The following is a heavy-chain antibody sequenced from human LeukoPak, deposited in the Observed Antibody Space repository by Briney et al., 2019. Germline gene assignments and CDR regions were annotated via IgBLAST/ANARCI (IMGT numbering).Heavy chain of an antibody. V-gene: IGHV1-2*02. CDR3: ARDKDGMVV. Sequence: ASVKVPCTASGYTFTDYYMHWLRQAPGQGLEWMGWINPNRGGTNYAQKFQGRVTMTRDTSISTAYMELSRLRSDDTAVYYCARDKDGMVVWGQGTTVTVSS. J-gene: IGHJ6*02. CDR2: INPNRGGT. CDR1: GYTFTDYY.